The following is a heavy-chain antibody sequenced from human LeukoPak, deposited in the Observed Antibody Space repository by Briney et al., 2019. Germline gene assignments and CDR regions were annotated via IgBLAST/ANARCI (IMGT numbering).Heavy chain of an antibody. V-gene: IGHV3-23*01. Sequence: GGSLRLSCAASGFTFSSYSMNWVRQAPGKGLEWVSAISGSGGSTYYADSVKGRFTISRDNSKNTLYLQMNSLRAEDTAVYYCAKESRSTSWFQTNWFDPWGQGTLVTVSS. CDR2: ISGSGGST. D-gene: IGHD2-2*01. CDR3: AKESRSTSWFQTNWFDP. J-gene: IGHJ5*02. CDR1: GFTFSSYS.